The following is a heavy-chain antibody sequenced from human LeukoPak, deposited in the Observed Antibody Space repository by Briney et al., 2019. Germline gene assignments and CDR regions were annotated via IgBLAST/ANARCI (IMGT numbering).Heavy chain of an antibody. CDR3: AKSRGTSWRADYYYGMDV. V-gene: IGHV3-23*01. J-gene: IGHJ6*02. Sequence: GGSLRLSCAASGFTFSSYAMRWVRQAPGKGLEWVSAISGSGGSTYYADSVKGRFSISRDNSKNTLYLQMNSLRAEDTAVYYCAKSRGTSWRADYYYGMDVWGQGTTVTVSS. D-gene: IGHD2-2*01. CDR2: ISGSGGST. CDR1: GFTFSSYA.